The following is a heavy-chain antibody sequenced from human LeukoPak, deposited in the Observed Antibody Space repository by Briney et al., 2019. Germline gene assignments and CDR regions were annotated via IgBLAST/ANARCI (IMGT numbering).Heavy chain of an antibody. J-gene: IGHJ6*03. V-gene: IGHV4-4*07. CDR3: ARVGPGSSGWGDIQYFYYYYMDV. Sequence: PSETLSLTCTVSGGSISSYYWTWIRQPAGKGLEWIGRIYASGSTHYNPSLKSRVTMSLDTSKNQFSLKLTSVTAADMAVYYCARVGPGSSGWGDIQYFYYYYMDVWGKGTTVTVSS. CDR2: IYASGST. CDR1: GGSISSYY. D-gene: IGHD6-19*01.